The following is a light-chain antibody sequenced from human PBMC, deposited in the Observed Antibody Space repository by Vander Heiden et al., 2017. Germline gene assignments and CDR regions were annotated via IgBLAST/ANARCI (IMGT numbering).Light chain of an antibody. CDR1: RLRRYY. CDR2: GEN. J-gene: IGLJ1*01. CDR3: NSRDSSGNELV. V-gene: IGLV3-19*01. Sequence: SSELTPDPAVSVALGQTVRITCQGDRLRRYYASWYQQKPGQAPKVVMYGENKRPSGTPDRFSGSSSGSTASLTITGAQAEDEADYYCNSRDSSGNELVFGIGTKVTVL.